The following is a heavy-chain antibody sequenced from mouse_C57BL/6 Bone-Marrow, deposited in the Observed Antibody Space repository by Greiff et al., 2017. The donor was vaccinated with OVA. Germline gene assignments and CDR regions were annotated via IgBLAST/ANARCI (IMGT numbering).Heavy chain of an antibody. CDR1: GFTFSDYG. CDR3: ATYYYGSSSFDY. CDR2: ISSGSSTI. Sequence: EVHLVESGGGLVKPGGSPKLSCAASGFTFSDYGMHWVRQAPEKGLEWVAYISSGSSTIYYADTVKGRFTISRDNAKNTLFLQMTSLRSEDTAMYYCATYYYGSSSFDYWGQGTTLTVSS. V-gene: IGHV5-17*01. J-gene: IGHJ2*01. D-gene: IGHD1-1*01.